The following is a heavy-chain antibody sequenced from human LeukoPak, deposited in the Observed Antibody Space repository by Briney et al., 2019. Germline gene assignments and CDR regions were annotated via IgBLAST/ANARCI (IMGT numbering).Heavy chain of an antibody. J-gene: IGHJ1*01. CDR1: GTSISSTSYY. Sequence: SETLSLTCSVPGTSISSTSYYWSWVRQVPGTGLEWIGYIYYSGRTYFNPSLWSRVTMSVDTSKSQFSLNLTSVTAADTAVYYCARVVPVPSEYFRHWGQGTLVTVSS. CDR3: ARVVPVPSEYFRH. CDR2: IYYSGRT. V-gene: IGHV4-31*03.